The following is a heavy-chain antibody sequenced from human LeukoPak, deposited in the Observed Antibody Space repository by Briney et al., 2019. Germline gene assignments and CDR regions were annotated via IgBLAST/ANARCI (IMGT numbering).Heavy chain of an antibody. CDR1: GGSISSYY. CDR3: ARDRDGYNYWFDP. CDR2: IYYSGST. J-gene: IGHJ5*02. Sequence: SETLSLTCTVSGGSISSYYWGWIRQPPGKGLEWIGSIYYSGSTYYNPSLKSRVTISVDTSKNQCSLKLSSVTAADTAVYYCARDRDGYNYWFDPWGQGTLVTVSS. D-gene: IGHD5-24*01. V-gene: IGHV4-39*02.